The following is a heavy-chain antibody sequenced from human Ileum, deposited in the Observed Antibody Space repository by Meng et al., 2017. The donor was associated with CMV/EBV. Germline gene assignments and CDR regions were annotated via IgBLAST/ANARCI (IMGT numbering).Heavy chain of an antibody. J-gene: IGHJ4*02. CDR3: ARGDLYYFDY. CDR1: GFTFSSYA. D-gene: IGHD3-16*01. Sequence: LSCAASGFTFSSYAMHWVRQAPGKGLEWVAVISYDGSNKYYADSVKGRFTISRDNSKNTLYLQMNSLRAEDTAVYYCARGDLYYFDYWGQGTLVTVSS. V-gene: IGHV3-30*04. CDR2: ISYDGSNK.